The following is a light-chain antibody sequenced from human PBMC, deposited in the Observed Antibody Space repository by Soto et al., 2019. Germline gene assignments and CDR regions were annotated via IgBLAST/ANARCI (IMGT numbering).Light chain of an antibody. Sequence: SYELTQPPSVSVSPGQTARITCSGDELSKQYSFWYQQKPGQAPVLVIYKDTERASGIPGRFSGSSSGTTVTLTISGVRAEDEATYYCQSSDDTGDYYLFGTGTKVTVL. V-gene: IGLV3-25*02. CDR2: KDT. CDR1: ELSKQY. CDR3: QSSDDTGDYYL. J-gene: IGLJ1*01.